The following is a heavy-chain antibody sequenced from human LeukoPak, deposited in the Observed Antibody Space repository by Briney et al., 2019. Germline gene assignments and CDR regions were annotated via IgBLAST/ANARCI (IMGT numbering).Heavy chain of an antibody. D-gene: IGHD2-21*02. V-gene: IGHV1-2*02. CDR2: INPNSGGT. J-gene: IGHJ4*02. CDR1: GYTFTSYY. Sequence: ASVKVSCKASGYTFTSYYMHWVRQAPGQGREWMGWINPNSGGTNYAQKFQGRVTMTRDTFISTAYMELSRLRSDDTAVYYCARAPPYCGGDCYSFDYWGQGTLVTVSS. CDR3: ARAPPYCGGDCYSFDY.